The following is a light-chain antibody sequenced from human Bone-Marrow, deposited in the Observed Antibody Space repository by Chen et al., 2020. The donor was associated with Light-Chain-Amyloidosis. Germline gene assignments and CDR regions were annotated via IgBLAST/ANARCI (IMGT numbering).Light chain of an antibody. J-gene: IGKJ2*01. Sequence: DIVMTQPPDSLAVSLGERATINCKSSESLLYRSNNKNYLGWYQQKPGQSHKLLMYWASTRESGVPDRFSGSGSGKDFTLTISSLQAEDVEVYYCQQYYSTPYTFGQGTKLEIQ. CDR3: QQYYSTPYT. V-gene: IGKV4-1*01. CDR1: ESLLYRSNNKNY. CDR2: WAS.